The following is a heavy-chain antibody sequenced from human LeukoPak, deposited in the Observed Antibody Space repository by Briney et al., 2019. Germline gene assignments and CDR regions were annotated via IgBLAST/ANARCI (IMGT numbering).Heavy chain of an antibody. J-gene: IGHJ4*02. D-gene: IGHD5-24*01. Sequence: GGSLRLSCAASGFTFSNYSMNWVHQAPGKGLEWVAVISYDGSNKYYADSVKGRFIISRDNSKNTLYLQMNSLRAEDTAVFYCARARDGYNYALDYWGQGTLVTVSS. CDR3: ARARDGYNYALDY. V-gene: IGHV3-30*03. CDR2: ISYDGSNK. CDR1: GFTFSNYS.